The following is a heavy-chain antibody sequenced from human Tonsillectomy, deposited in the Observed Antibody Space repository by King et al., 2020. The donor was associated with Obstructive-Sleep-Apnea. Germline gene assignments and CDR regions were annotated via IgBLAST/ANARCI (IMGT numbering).Heavy chain of an antibody. Sequence: QLVQSGAEVKKPGSSVKVSCKASGGTFSNYAISWVRQAPGQGLEWMGRIIPILGIANYAQKFQGRVTITADKSTSTAYMELSSLRSEDTAVYYCARTRITMVRGFPNWFDPWGQGTLVTVSS. CDR3: ARTRITMVRGFPNWFDP. V-gene: IGHV1-69*04. CDR1: GGTFSNYA. D-gene: IGHD3-10*01. CDR2: IIPILGIA. J-gene: IGHJ5*02.